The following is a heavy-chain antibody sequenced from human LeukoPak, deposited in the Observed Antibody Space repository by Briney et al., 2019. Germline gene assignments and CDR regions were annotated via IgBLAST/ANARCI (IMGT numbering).Heavy chain of an antibody. D-gene: IGHD5/OR15-5a*01. V-gene: IGHV1-69*13. J-gene: IGHJ5*01. CDR1: GGTFSSYA. CDR2: IIPIFGTA. Sequence: ASVKVSCKASGGTFSSYAISWVRQAPGQGLEWMGGIIPIFGTANYAQKFQGRVTITADESTSTAYMELSSLRSEDTAVYYCARDRSTTTGHWFDSWGQGTLVTVSS. CDR3: ARDRSTTTGHWFDS.